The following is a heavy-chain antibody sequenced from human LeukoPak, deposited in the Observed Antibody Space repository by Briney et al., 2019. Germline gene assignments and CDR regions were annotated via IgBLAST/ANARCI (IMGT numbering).Heavy chain of an antibody. CDR2: ISGSGGST. CDR3: AKDRYYYGSGSPYFDY. V-gene: IGHV3-23*01. CDR1: GFTFSSYA. D-gene: IGHD3-10*01. Sequence: GGSLRLSCAASGFTFSSYAMSWVRQAPGKGLGWVSAISGSGGSTYYADSVKGRFTISRDNSKNTLYLQMNSLRAEDTAVYYCAKDRYYYGSGSPYFDYWGQGTLVTVSS. J-gene: IGHJ4*02.